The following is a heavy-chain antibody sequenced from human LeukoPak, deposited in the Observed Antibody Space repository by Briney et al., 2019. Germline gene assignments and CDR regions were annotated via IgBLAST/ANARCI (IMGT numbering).Heavy chain of an antibody. J-gene: IGHJ4*02. CDR3: ARGRSLYYDSTGYLGY. CDR2: IYSGVST. CDR1: GFSVSSNF. Sequence: GGSLRLSCAASGFSVSSNFLSWVRQAPGKGLEWVSVIYSGVSTYYAASVKGRFSISRDNGKNTLFLQMKNLRAEDTAVYYCARGRSLYYDSTGYLGYWGQGTLVSVSS. D-gene: IGHD3-22*01. V-gene: IGHV3-66*01.